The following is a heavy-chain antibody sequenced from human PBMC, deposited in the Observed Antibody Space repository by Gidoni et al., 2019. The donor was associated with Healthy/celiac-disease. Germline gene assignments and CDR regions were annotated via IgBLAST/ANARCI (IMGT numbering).Heavy chain of an antibody. Sequence: QVQLQPGGAGLLKPSATLSLTCAVYGGSFSGDYWSWNRQPPGKGLEWIGEINHSGSTNYNPSLKSRVTISVDTSKNQFSLKLSSVTAADTAVYYCARASVLLWFGELMGWFDPWGQGTLVTVSS. V-gene: IGHV4-34*01. J-gene: IGHJ5*02. CDR2: INHSGST. D-gene: IGHD3-10*01. CDR3: ARASVLLWFGELMGWFDP. CDR1: GGSFSGDY.